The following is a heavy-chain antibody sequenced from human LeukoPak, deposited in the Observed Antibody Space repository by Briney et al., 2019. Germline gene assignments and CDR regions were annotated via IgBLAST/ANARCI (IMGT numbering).Heavy chain of an antibody. V-gene: IGHV3-21*01. Sequence: SGGSLRLSCAASGFTFSSYSMNWVRQAPGKGLEWVSSISSSSSYIYYADSVKGRFTISRDNAKNSLYLQMNSLRAEDTAVYYCARDLGNCFDYWGQGTLVTVSS. CDR3: ARDLGNCFDY. J-gene: IGHJ4*02. D-gene: IGHD4-23*01. CDR1: GFTFSSYS. CDR2: ISSSSSYI.